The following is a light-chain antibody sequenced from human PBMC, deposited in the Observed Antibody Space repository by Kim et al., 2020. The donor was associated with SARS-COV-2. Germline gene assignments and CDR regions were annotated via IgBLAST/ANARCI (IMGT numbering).Light chain of an antibody. Sequence: LSPGERATLSCRASQSVSSNYLAWYQQKPGQAPRLLIYGASSRATGIPDRFSGSGSGTDFTLTISRLEPEDVAVYYCQQYGSSPYTFGQGTKLEI. CDR2: GAS. J-gene: IGKJ2*01. CDR1: QSVSSNY. CDR3: QQYGSSPYT. V-gene: IGKV3-20*01.